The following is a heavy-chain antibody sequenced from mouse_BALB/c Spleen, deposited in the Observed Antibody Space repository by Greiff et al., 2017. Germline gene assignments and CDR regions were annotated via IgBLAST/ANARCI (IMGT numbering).Heavy chain of an antibody. CDR2: ISYSGST. V-gene: IGHV3-8*02. Sequence: EVKLQESGPSLVKPSQTLSLTCSVTGDSITSGYWNWIRKFPGNKLEYMGYISYSGSTYYNPSLKSRISITRDTSKNQYYLQLNSVTTEDTATYYCASLYYDYDRAWFAYWGQGTLVTGPA. D-gene: IGHD2-4*01. J-gene: IGHJ3*01. CDR3: ASLYYDYDRAWFAY. CDR1: GDSITSGY.